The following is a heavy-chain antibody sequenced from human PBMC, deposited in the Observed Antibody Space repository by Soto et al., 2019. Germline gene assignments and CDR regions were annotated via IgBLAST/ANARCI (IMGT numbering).Heavy chain of an antibody. CDR3: ARAPVDLDTISDFDY. J-gene: IGHJ4*02. V-gene: IGHV4-30-4*01. Sequence: SEPLSLTCTVSGDSVSSVGFHWAWLRRPPGKGLDWIGYIYNGGSTYYRPSLESRLNMSLDATRNHDSLRLTSVTAAYTAVYFCARAPVDLDTISDFDYGGQGKLV. CDR2: IYNGGST. D-gene: IGHD3-3*01. CDR1: GDSVSSVGFH.